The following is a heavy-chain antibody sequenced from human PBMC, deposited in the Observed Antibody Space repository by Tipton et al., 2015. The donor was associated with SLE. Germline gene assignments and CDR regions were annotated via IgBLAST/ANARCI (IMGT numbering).Heavy chain of an antibody. CDR3: ARDLTGLGFDY. V-gene: IGHV4-61*02. J-gene: IGHJ4*02. D-gene: IGHD1-20*01. CDR2: IYTSGST. CDR1: GGSISSSSYS. Sequence: TLSLTCTVSGGSISSSSYSWGWIRQPAGKGLEWIGRIYTSGSTNYNPSLKSRVTISVDTSKNQFSLKLSSVTAADTAVYYCARDLTGLGFDYWGQGTLVTVSS.